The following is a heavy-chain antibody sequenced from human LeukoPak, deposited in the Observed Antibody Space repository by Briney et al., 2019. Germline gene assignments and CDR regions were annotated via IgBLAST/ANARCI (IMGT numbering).Heavy chain of an antibody. V-gene: IGHV4-59*13. CDR2: AHHSGST. CDR1: GASISGYY. Sequence: SETLSLTCKVSGASISGYYWSWIRQPPGKGLEWIGFAHHSGSTDYNPYLKSRVTISVDTSKNQLSLKLISVTAADSAVYFCAREDYDSRVSFLPNYWFFDLWGRGTLVTVSS. CDR3: AREDYDSRVSFLPNYWFFDL. J-gene: IGHJ2*01. D-gene: IGHD3-22*01.